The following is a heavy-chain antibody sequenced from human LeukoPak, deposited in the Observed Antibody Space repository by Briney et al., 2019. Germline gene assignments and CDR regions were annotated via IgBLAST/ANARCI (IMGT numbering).Heavy chain of an antibody. D-gene: IGHD3-3*01. CDR1: GYRLSAVS. Sequence: EASVKVSCKVSGYRLSAVSMHWVRQAPGKGLEWMGGFGPEDGATIYAERFQGRITMTEDTSTDTAYMDLSRLTSEDTAVYYCMIDYFDWASSRSGNYFWGQGTLVTVSS. CDR3: MIDYFDWASSRSGNYF. V-gene: IGHV1-24*01. J-gene: IGHJ4*02. CDR2: FGPEDGAT.